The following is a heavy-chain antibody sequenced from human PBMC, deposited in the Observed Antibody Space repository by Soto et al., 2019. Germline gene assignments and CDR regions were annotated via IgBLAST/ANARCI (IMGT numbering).Heavy chain of an antibody. V-gene: IGHV1-18*01. CDR2: ISAYNGNT. Sequence: ASVKVSCKASGYTFTSYGISWVRQAPGQGLEWMGWISAYNGNTNYAQKLQGRVTMTTDTSTSTAYMELRSLRSDDTAVYYCARDPYTYDYGDYVHYFDYWSQGTLVTVSS. J-gene: IGHJ4*02. CDR1: GYTFTSYG. D-gene: IGHD4-17*01. CDR3: ARDPYTYDYGDYVHYFDY.